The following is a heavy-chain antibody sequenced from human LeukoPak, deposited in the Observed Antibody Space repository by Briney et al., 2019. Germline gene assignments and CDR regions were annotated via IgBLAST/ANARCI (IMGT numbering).Heavy chain of an antibody. V-gene: IGHV3-23*01. CDR2: ISGSGGST. CDR3: AKALYSSGWYLGY. CDR1: GFTFSSYA. J-gene: IGHJ4*02. D-gene: IGHD6-19*01. Sequence: GGSLRLSCAASGFTFSSYAMSWVRQAPGKGLVWVSGISGSGGSTFYADSVKGRFTISRDNSKTTLYLHMNSLRAEDTAVYYCAKALYSSGWYLGYWGQGTLVTVS.